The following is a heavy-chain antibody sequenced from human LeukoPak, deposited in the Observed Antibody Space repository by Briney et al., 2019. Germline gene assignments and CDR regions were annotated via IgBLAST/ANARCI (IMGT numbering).Heavy chain of an antibody. Sequence: SETLSLTCTVSGYSISSGYYWGWIRQPPGKGLEWIGSIYHSGSTYYNPSLKSRVTISVDTSKNQFSLKLSSVTAADTAVYYCARVSSIPITMVRGVIRWFDPWGQGTLVTVSS. CDR1: GYSISSGYY. CDR2: IYHSGST. J-gene: IGHJ5*02. CDR3: ARVSSIPITMVRGVIRWFDP. V-gene: IGHV4-38-2*02. D-gene: IGHD3-10*01.